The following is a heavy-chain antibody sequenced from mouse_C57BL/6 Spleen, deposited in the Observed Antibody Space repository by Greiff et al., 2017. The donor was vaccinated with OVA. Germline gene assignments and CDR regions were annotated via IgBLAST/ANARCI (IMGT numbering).Heavy chain of an antibody. CDR3: ARNDGYSPFAY. CDR2: IWSGGST. J-gene: IGHJ3*01. Sequence: QVQLKQSGPGLVQPSQSLSITCTVSGFSLTSYGVHWVRQSPGKGLEWLGVIWSGGSTDYNAAFISRLSISKDNSKSQVFFKMNSLQADDTAIYYCARNDGYSPFAYWGQGTLVTVSA. V-gene: IGHV2-2*01. D-gene: IGHD2-3*01. CDR1: GFSLTSYG.